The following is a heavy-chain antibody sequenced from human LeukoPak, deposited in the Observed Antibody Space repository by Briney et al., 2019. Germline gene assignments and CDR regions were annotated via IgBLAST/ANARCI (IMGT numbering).Heavy chain of an antibody. CDR2: IYHSGTT. J-gene: IGHJ6*03. CDR1: GYSISNGYC. V-gene: IGHV4-38-2*02. D-gene: IGHD3-22*01. CDR3: TRGSIAYYYMDV. Sequence: PSETLSLTCTVSGYSISNGYCWGWIRQPPGKGLEWIGSIYHSGTTYYNPSLKSRVTISVDTSKNQFSLKLSSVTAADTAAYYCTRGSIAYYYMDVWGKGTTVTISS.